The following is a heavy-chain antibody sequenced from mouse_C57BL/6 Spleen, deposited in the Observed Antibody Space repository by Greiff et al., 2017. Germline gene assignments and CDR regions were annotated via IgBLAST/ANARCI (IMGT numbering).Heavy chain of an antibody. CDR2: ISDGGSYT. J-gene: IGHJ4*01. CDR1: GFTFSSYA. CDR3: ARDGYYYAMDY. V-gene: IGHV5-4*01. Sequence: EVKLQESGGGLVKPGGSLKLSCAASGFTFSSYAMSWVRQTPEKRLEWVATISDGGSYTYYPDNVKGRFTISRDNAKNNLYLQMSHLKSEDTAMYYCARDGYYYAMDYWGQGTSVTVSS.